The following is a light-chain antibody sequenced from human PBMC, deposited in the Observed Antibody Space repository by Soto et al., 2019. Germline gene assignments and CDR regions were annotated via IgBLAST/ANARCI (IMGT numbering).Light chain of an antibody. J-gene: IGLJ2*01. CDR3: QTYDRNLGGSI. V-gene: IGLV1-40*01. Sequence: QSVLTQPPSVSGAPGQRVTISCSGTTSNIGAGYGVHWYQKSPGTAPRLLIYDNTNRPSGVPDRFSGSKSGTSVSLAITGLQTEDESDYYCQTYDRNLGGSIFGGGIKLTVL. CDR1: TSNIGAGYG. CDR2: DNT.